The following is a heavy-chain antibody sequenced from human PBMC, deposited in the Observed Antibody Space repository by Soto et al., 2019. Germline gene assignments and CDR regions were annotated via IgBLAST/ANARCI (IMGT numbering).Heavy chain of an antibody. CDR2: IPSRGRP. V-gene: IGHV4-30-4*01. D-gene: IGHD5-12*01. CDR1: GASVAGGSYY. J-gene: IGHJ5*02. CDR3: ARDTYSGYDFGL. Sequence: QVQLRESGPGLVKPSQTLSLTCSVSGASVAGGSYYWSWVRQPPGQGLEWIGYIPSRGRPFYNPSLTSRGTISADTSKNQLSLQLTSVNAADTAVYYCARDTYSGYDFGLWGQGPLVTVSS.